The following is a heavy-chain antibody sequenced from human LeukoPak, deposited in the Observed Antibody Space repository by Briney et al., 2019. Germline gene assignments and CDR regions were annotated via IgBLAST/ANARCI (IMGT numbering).Heavy chain of an antibody. J-gene: IGHJ4*02. CDR3: ARSRGYDFWSGYYD. V-gene: IGHV3-20*04. CDR1: GFTFDDYG. Sequence: PGGSLRLSCAASGFTFDDYGMSWVRQAPGKGLEWVSGINWNGGSTGYADSVKGRFTISRDNAKNSLYLQMNSLRAEDTALYYGARSRGYDFWSGYYDWGQGTLVTVSS. D-gene: IGHD3-3*01. CDR2: INWNGGST.